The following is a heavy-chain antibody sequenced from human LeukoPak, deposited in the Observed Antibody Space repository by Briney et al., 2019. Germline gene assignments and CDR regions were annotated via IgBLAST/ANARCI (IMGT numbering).Heavy chain of an antibody. D-gene: IGHD6-6*01. J-gene: IGHJ4*02. V-gene: IGHV4-39*01. CDR2: IYYSGST. CDR1: GGSISSSSYY. Sequence: SETLSLTCTVSGGSISSSSYYWGWIRQPPGKGLEWIGSIYYSGSTYYNPSLKSRVTISVDTSKNQFSLKLSSVTAADTAVYYCARTTYSSSSRTDYFDYWGQGTLVTVSS. CDR3: ARTTYSSSSRTDYFDY.